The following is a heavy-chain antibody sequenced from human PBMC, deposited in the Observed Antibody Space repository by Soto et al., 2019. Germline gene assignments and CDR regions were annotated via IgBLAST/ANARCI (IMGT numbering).Heavy chain of an antibody. V-gene: IGHV4-34*01. CDR3: ARGGRGWTNYPYYYYYGMDV. D-gene: IGHD1-7*01. CDR1: GGSFSGYY. J-gene: IGHJ6*02. CDR2: ITDSGDT. Sequence: SETLSLTCTVFGGSFSGYYWTWIRQPPGKGLEWIGEITDSGDTNFNPSLKSRVTISVDTSMIHFSLKLSPVTAADTAVYYCARGGRGWTNYPYYYYYGMDVWGQGTTVTVSS.